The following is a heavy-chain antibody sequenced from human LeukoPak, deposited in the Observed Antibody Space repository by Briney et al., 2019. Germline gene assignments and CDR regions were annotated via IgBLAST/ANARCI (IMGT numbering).Heavy chain of an antibody. J-gene: IGHJ4*02. CDR2: INHSGST. CDR1: GGSISSYY. V-gene: IGHV4-34*01. D-gene: IGHD1-26*01. Sequence: PSETLSLTCTVSGGSISSYYWSWIRQPPGKGLEWIGEINHSGSTNYNPSLKSRVTISVGTSKNQFSLKLSSVTAADTAVYYCARGFGGRIVGATTYNYWGQGTLVTVSS. CDR3: ARGFGGRIVGATTYNY.